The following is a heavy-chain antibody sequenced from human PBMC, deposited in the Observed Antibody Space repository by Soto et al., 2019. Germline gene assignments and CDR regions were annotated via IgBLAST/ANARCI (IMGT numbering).Heavy chain of an antibody. CDR1: VDSFSRYY. CDR3: VKARGSSGWLFDS. V-gene: IGHV4-59*01. CDR2: VYYSGNT. J-gene: IGHJ4*02. Sequence: SETLSLTCTVSVDSFSRYYWSWIRQPPGKGLEWIGYVYYSGNTDDNPSLKSRVTISIDTSNSQFSLTLTSVTAADTAVYYCVKARGSSGWLFDSRGPGTLVPVSS. D-gene: IGHD6-19*01.